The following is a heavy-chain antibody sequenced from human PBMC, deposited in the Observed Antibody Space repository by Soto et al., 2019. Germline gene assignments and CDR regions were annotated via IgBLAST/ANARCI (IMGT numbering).Heavy chain of an antibody. Sequence: ASVKVSCKASGYTFTGYYMHWVRQAPGQGLEWMGWINPNSGGTNYAQKFQGRVTMTRDTSISTAYMELSRLRSDDTAVYYCARLRPSLYYYYGMDVWGQGTTVTVSS. J-gene: IGHJ6*02. V-gene: IGHV1-2*02. CDR1: GYTFTGYY. CDR2: INPNSGGT. CDR3: ARLRPSLYYYYGMDV.